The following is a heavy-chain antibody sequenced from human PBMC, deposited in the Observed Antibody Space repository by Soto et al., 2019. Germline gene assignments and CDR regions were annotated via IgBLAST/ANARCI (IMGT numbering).Heavy chain of an antibody. CDR3: ASQAFYDSSGYYLAP. J-gene: IGHJ5*02. CDR1: GGTFSSYA. Sequence: SVKGSCKASGGTFSSYAISWVRQAPGQGLEWMGGIIPIFGTANYAQKFQGRVTITADESTSTAYMELSSLRSEDTAVYYCASQAFYDSSGYYLAPWGQGTLVTVSS. V-gene: IGHV1-69*13. CDR2: IIPIFGTA. D-gene: IGHD3-22*01.